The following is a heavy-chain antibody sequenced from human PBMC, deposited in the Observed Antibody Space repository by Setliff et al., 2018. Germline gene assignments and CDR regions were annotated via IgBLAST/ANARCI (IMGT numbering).Heavy chain of an antibody. Sequence: PGGSLRLSCAASGFTFSTYDMRWVRQAPGKGLEWVSAIGGSGGSGGGGGNRYYADSVKGRFTISRDNSKNTLYLEMNRLRAEDTALYHCAREVWTIYDKSWSGYTDLWGQGTQVTVSS. D-gene: IGHD3-3*01. CDR3: AREVWTIYDKSWSGYTDL. CDR2: IGGSGGSGGGGGNR. V-gene: IGHV3-23*01. CDR1: GFTFSTYD. J-gene: IGHJ5*02.